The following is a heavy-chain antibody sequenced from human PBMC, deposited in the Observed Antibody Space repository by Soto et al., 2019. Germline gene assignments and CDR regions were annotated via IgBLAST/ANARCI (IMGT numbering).Heavy chain of an antibody. Sequence: PSETLSLTCDVYGGSFSGHYWSWIRQSPGKGLEWIGENTHSGRSSYNPSLKSRVTISVDTSKNQFSLKLSSVTAADTAVYYCARPITIWDYYGMDVWGQGTKVTVSS. CDR3: ARPITIWDYYGMDV. V-gene: IGHV4-34*01. D-gene: IGHD3-3*01. J-gene: IGHJ6*02. CDR1: GGSFSGHY. CDR2: NTHSGRS.